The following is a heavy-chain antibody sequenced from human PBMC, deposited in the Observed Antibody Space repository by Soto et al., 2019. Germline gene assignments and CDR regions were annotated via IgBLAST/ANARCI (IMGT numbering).Heavy chain of an antibody. CDR2: ISGSGGST. V-gene: IGHV3-23*01. CDR3: AKDRPLGCSSTSCYADY. D-gene: IGHD2-2*01. CDR1: GFTFSSYA. J-gene: IGHJ4*02. Sequence: GGSLRLSCAASGFTFSSYAMSWVRQAPGKGLEWVSAISGSGGSTYYADSVKGRFTISRDNSKNTLYLQMNSLRAEDTAVYYCAKDRPLGCSSTSCYADYRGQRTLVTVSS.